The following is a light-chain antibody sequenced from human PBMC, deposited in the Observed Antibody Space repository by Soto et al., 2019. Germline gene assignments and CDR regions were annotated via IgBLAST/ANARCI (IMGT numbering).Light chain of an antibody. CDR1: QSVSSN. CDR3: QQYNSWPPIT. V-gene: IGKV3-15*01. Sequence: EIVMTQSPATLSVSPGARATLSCRASQSVSSNLAWYQQKPGQTPRLLIYGASTRATGIPARFSGGGSGTEFTLTISSLQSEDFAVYYCQQYNSWPPITFGQGTRLEIK. CDR2: GAS. J-gene: IGKJ5*01.